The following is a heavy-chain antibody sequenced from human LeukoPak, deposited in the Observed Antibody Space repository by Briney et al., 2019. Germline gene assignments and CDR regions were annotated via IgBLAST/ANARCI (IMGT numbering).Heavy chain of an antibody. V-gene: IGHV3-21*01. CDR2: ISPSGDIR. J-gene: IGHJ6*03. D-gene: IGHD3-9*01. CDR3: AREAGYDILTGGAYYYYYMDV. Sequence: PGGSLRLSCAASGFTFSNHGMNWVRQAPGKGLEWVSGISPSGDIRYYADSVKGRFTISRDNAKSSLYLQMNSLRAEDTAVYYCAREAGYDILTGGAYYYYYMDVWGKGTTVTVSS. CDR1: GFTFSNHG.